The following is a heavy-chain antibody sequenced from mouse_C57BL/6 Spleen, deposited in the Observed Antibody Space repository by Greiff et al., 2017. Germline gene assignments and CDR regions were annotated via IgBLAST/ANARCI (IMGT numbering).Heavy chain of an antibody. J-gene: IGHJ4*01. V-gene: IGHV5-4*01. Sequence: EVQGVESGGGLVKPGGSLKLSCAASGFTFSSYAMSWVRQTPEKRLEWVATISDGGSYTYYPDNVKGRFTISRDNAKNNLYLQMSHLKSEDTAMYYCARAGPTTVAMDYWGQGTSVTVSS. D-gene: IGHD1-1*01. CDR3: ARAGPTTVAMDY. CDR2: ISDGGSYT. CDR1: GFTFSSYA.